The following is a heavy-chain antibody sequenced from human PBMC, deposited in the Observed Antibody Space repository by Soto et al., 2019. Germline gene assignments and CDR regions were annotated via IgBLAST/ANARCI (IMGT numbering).Heavy chain of an antibody. J-gene: IGHJ4*02. CDR2: IYYSGST. D-gene: IGHD4-17*01. CDR3: ARDSDYGGLV. CDR1: GGSISSYY. V-gene: IGHV4-59*01. Sequence: SETLSLTCTVSGGSISSYYWSWIRHPPGKGLEWIGYIYYSGSTNYNPSLKSRVTISVDTSKNQFSLKLSSVTAADTAVYYCARDSDYGGLVWGQGTLVTVSS.